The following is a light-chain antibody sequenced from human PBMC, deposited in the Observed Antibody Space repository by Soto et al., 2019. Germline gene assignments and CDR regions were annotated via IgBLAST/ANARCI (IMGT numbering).Light chain of an antibody. CDR1: QSVSSN. CDR2: GAS. V-gene: IGKV3-15*01. CDR3: XXXXXXXPYT. Sequence: EIVMTQSPATLSVSPGERXTLXXXASQSVSSNLAWYQQKPGQAPRLLIYGASTRATGIPARFSGSGSGTEFTLTISSPXSXXXXXXXXXXXXXXXPYTFGQGTKLEIK. J-gene: IGKJ2*01.